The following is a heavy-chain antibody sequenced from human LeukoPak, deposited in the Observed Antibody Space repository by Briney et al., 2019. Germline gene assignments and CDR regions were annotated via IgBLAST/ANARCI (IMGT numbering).Heavy chain of an antibody. V-gene: IGHV4-4*02. Sequence: SGTLSLTCAVSGGSISSSNWWSWVRPPPGKGLEWIGEIYHSGSTNYNPSLKSRVTISVDKSKNQFSLKLSSMTAADTAVYYCATALGGSGGSCYSCGMDVWGKGTTVTVSS. CDR2: IYHSGST. D-gene: IGHD2-15*01. J-gene: IGHJ6*04. CDR1: GGSISSSNW. CDR3: ATALGGSGGSCYSCGMDV.